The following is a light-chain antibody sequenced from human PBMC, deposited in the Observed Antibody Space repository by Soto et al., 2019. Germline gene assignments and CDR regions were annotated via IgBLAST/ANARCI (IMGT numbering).Light chain of an antibody. CDR1: QTISSY. J-gene: IGKJ1*01. CDR3: QQTYDNPQT. Sequence: DIQMTQSPSSLSASLGDRVIISCRASQTISSYLNWYQQRPGKAPKLLIYAASSLQSGVPSRFGCRGSGTDFTLTISSLHPEDFATYFCQQTYDNPQTFGQGTKVEI. V-gene: IGKV1-39*01. CDR2: AAS.